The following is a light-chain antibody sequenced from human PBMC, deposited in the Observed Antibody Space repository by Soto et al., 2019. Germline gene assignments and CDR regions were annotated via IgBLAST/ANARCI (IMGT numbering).Light chain of an antibody. CDR2: SSS. CDR1: QSISYY. J-gene: IGKJ3*01. CDR3: QQSDTTPFT. V-gene: IGKV1-39*01. Sequence: DVQMTQSPSSLSASVGDRVTITCRASQSISYYLNWYQQKPGNAPNLLIYSSSTLQSGVPSRFSGSGSGTTFTLTISTLQLEDFATYYCQQSDTTPFTFGPGTKVEI.